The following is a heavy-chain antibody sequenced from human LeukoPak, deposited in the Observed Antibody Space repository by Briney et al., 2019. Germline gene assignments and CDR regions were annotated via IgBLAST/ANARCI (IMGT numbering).Heavy chain of an antibody. CDR2: ISGSGTST. CDR1: GFTFSSYA. V-gene: IGHV3-23*01. Sequence: GGSLRLSCAASGFTFSSYAMSWVLQAPGKGLEWVSAISGSGTSTYYADSVKGRFTISRDNSKNTLYLQMSSLRAADTAVYYCAKGPDYSNYDWFDPWGQGTLVTVSS. D-gene: IGHD4-11*01. CDR3: AKGPDYSNYDWFDP. J-gene: IGHJ5*02.